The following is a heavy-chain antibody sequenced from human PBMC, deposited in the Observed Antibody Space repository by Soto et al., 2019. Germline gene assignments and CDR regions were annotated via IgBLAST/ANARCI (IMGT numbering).Heavy chain of an antibody. V-gene: IGHV3-30-3*01. CDR3: ARDESDYYDSTGPIFDY. CDR1: GFTFSSYA. Sequence: LRLSCAASGFTFSSYAMHWVRQAPGKGLEWVAVISYDGSNKYYADSVKGRFTISRDNSKNTLYLQMNSLRAEDTAVYYCARDESDYYDSTGPIFDYWGQGTLVTVSS. CDR2: ISYDGSNK. J-gene: IGHJ4*02. D-gene: IGHD3-22*01.